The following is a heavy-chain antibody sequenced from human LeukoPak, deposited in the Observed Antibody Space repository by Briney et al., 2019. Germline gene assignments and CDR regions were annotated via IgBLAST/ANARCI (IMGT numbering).Heavy chain of an antibody. V-gene: IGHV3-15*01. D-gene: IGHD2-2*01. CDR2: IKSKTDGGTT. Sequence: GGSLRLSCAASGFTFSSYSMNWVRQAPGKGLEWVGRIKSKTDGGTTDYAAPVKGRFTISRDDSKNTLYLQMNSLKTEDTAVYYCTTDLGYCSSTSCYFDYWGQGTLVTVSS. CDR1: GFTFSSYS. CDR3: TTDLGYCSSTSCYFDY. J-gene: IGHJ4*02.